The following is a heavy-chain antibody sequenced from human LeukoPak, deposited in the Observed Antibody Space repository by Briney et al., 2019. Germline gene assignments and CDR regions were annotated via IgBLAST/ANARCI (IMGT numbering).Heavy chain of an antibody. Sequence: PSETLSLTCAVSGGSISSSNWWSWVRQPPGKGLEWIGELYHSGSTNYNPSLKSRVTISVDKSKNQFSLKLSSVTAADTAVYYCARSGPGAYCGGDCSYYFDYWGQGTLVTVSS. J-gene: IGHJ4*02. CDR3: ARSGPGAYCGGDCSYYFDY. D-gene: IGHD2-21*02. CDR1: GGSISSSNW. V-gene: IGHV4-4*02. CDR2: LYHSGST.